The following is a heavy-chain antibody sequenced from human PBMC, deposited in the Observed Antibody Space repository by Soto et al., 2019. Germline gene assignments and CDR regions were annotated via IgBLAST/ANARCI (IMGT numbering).Heavy chain of an antibody. D-gene: IGHD2-8*01. CDR3: AKDTGYCTNGVCYPYYYYYYGMDV. V-gene: IGHV3-23*01. J-gene: IGHJ6*02. CDR1: GFTFSSYA. CDR2: ISGSGGST. Sequence: GGSLRLSCAASGFTFSSYAMSWVRQAPGKGLEWVSAISGSGGSTYYADSVKGRFTISRDNSKNTLYLQMNSLRAEDTAVYYCAKDTGYCTNGVCYPYYYYYYGMDVWGQGTTVTVSS.